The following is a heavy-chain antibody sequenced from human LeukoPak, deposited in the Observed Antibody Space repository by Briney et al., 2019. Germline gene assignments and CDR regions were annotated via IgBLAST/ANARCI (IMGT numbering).Heavy chain of an antibody. V-gene: IGHV4-30-2*01. CDR3: ARDGIADPLDY. CDR1: GGSISSGGYS. J-gene: IGHJ4*02. D-gene: IGHD6-13*01. CDR2: IYHSGST. Sequence: PSETLSLTCAVSGGSISSGGYSWSWIRQPPGKGLEWIGYIYHSGSTYYNPSLKSRVTISVDRSKNQFSLKLSSVTAADTAVYYCARDGIADPLDYWGQGTLVTVSS.